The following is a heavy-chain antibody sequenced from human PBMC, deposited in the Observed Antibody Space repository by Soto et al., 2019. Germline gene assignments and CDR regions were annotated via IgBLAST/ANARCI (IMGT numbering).Heavy chain of an antibody. D-gene: IGHD2-15*01. CDR3: ARDLSGNPGY. CDR1: GYTFASYG. CDR2: ISAYNGNT. J-gene: IGHJ4*02. V-gene: IGHV1-18*01. Sequence: QVQLVQSGTEVKKPGSPVKVPCKVSGYTFASYGISWVRQAPGQGLEWMGWISAYNGNTNYAQKLQGRVTMTTETSTSTAYMELRSLRSDDTAVYYCARDLSGNPGYWCQGTLVTVSS.